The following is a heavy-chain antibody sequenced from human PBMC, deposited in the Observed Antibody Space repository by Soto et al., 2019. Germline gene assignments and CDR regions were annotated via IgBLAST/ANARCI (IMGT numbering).Heavy chain of an antibody. CDR2: INAGNGNT. CDR3: ARGPYDSSGYYYSN. V-gene: IGHV1-3*01. J-gene: IGHJ4*02. Sequence: ASGKVSCKASGYTFTSYAMHWVRQAPGQRLEWMGWINAGNGNTKYSQQFQGRVTITRDTSASTAYMELSSLRSEDTAVYYCARGPYDSSGYYYSNWGQGTLVTVSS. CDR1: GYTFTSYA. D-gene: IGHD3-22*01.